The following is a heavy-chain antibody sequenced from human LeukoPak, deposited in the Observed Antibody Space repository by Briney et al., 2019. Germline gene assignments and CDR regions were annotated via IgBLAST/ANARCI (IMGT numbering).Heavy chain of an antibody. Sequence: SVKVSCKASRGTLRSYAISWVRQAPGHGLEWMVRIIPICGTAIYAQKFQGRVTITTDESTSTAYMELSSLRSEDTAVYYCAREGSYYDFWSGPDYWGQGTLVTVSS. V-gene: IGHV1-69*05. CDR1: RGTLRSYA. CDR3: AREGSYYDFWSGPDY. D-gene: IGHD3-3*01. J-gene: IGHJ4*02. CDR2: IIPICGTA.